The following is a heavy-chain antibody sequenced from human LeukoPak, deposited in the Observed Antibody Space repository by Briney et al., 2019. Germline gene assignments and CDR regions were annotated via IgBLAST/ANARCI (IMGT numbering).Heavy chain of an antibody. CDR2: INHSGST. CDR3: ASGYSYGSGY. J-gene: IGHJ4*02. Sequence: PSETLSLTCAVYGGSFSGYYWSWIRQPPGKGLEWIGEINHSGSTNYNPSLKSRVTISVDTSKNQFSLKLSSVTAADTAVYYCASGYSYGSGYWGQGTPVTVSS. D-gene: IGHD5-18*01. V-gene: IGHV4-34*01. CDR1: GGSFSGYY.